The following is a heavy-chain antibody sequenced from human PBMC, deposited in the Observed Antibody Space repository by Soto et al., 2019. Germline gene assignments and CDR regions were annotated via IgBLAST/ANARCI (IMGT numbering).Heavy chain of an antibody. V-gene: IGHV3-48*02. CDR1: GFTFSTYS. J-gene: IGHJ4*02. CDR3: ARDTTPDGYNFDY. CDR2: ISSSSSTI. D-gene: IGHD5-12*01. Sequence: PGGSLRLSCAASGFTFSTYSMNWVRQAPGKGLEWVSYISSSSSTIYYADSVKGRFTISRENAKNSLYLQMNSLRDEDTAVYYCARDTTPDGYNFDYWGQGTLVTVSS.